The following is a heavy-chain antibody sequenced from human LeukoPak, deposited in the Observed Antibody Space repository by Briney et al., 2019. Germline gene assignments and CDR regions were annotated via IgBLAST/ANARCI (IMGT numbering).Heavy chain of an antibody. CDR3: ARVGRDYDSSGYHTRFDY. V-gene: IGHV4-30-4*01. CDR2: IYYSGST. Sequence: SETLSLTCTVSGGSISSGDYSWRWIRQPPGKGLEWIGYIYYSGSTYYNPSLKSRVTISLDTSKNQFSLKLSSVTAADAAVYYCARVGRDYDSSGYHTRFDYWGQGTLVTVSS. J-gene: IGHJ4*02. D-gene: IGHD3-22*01. CDR1: GGSISSGDYS.